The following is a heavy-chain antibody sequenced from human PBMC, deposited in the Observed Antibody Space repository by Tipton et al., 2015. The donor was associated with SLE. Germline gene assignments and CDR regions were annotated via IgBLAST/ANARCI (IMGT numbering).Heavy chain of an antibody. J-gene: IGHJ3*02. D-gene: IGHD3-22*01. CDR1: GYTFRSYS. CDR2: ITPIFATA. V-gene: IGHV1-69*05. CDR3: VRDRTPVYDNIGYGPFDI. Sequence: QLVQSGAEVKKPGSSVKVSCKASGYTFRSYSISWVRQAPGQGLEWMGGITPIFATAKYTQNFQGRVTITTDGSTNTAYLTLNSLRSDDTAVYYCVRDRTPVYDNIGYGPFDIWGQGTMVAVSS.